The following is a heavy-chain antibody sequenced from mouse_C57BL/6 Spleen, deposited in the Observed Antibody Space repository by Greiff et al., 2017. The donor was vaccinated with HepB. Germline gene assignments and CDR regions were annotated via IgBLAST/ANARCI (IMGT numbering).Heavy chain of an antibody. CDR3: AIEYGSSYAMDY. CDR1: GYTFTSYW. D-gene: IGHD1-1*01. J-gene: IGHJ4*01. CDR2: IHHSDSDT. V-gene: IGHV1-74*01. Sequence: QVQLQQPGAELVKPGASAKVSCNASGYTFTSYWMHWVKQRPGQGLEWIGRIHHSDSDTNYNHKFKGKATLTVEKSSSTAYMQLISLTSEGSAVFYWAIEYGSSYAMDYWGQGTSVTVSS.